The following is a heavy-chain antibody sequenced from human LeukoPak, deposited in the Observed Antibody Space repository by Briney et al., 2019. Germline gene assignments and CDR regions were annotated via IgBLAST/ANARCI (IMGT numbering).Heavy chain of an antibody. CDR2: ICTSGSTSNNPSLKNT. CDR3: ARDTALWTFDI. Sequence: PSQTLSLTCTVSGDSISSGSYYWTWIRQPAGKGLEWIGRICTSGSTSNNPSLKNTNYNPPLKSRLTMSVDRSKTQFSLKMTSVTAADTAMYYCARDTALWTFDIWGQGTMVTVSS. CDR1: GDSISSGSYY. D-gene: IGHD2-21*02. V-gene: IGHV4-61*02. J-gene: IGHJ3*02.